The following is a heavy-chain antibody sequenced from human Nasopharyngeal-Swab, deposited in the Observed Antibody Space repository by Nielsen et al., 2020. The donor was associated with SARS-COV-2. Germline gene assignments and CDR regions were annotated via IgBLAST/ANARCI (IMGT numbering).Heavy chain of an antibody. CDR1: GFTFRSYA. CDR2: ISGSDHTT. D-gene: IGHD5-12*01. CDR3: AKDRDSGDDSDDYYHYYGMDV. V-gene: IGHV3-23*01. Sequence: GESLKISCAASGFTFRSYAISWVRQAPVTGLEWFSVISGSDHTTYYADSVKGRFTISRDNSKNTVNLQMNSLRVEDTAIYYCAKDRDSGDDSDDYYHYYGMDVWGQGTTVTVFS. J-gene: IGHJ6*02.